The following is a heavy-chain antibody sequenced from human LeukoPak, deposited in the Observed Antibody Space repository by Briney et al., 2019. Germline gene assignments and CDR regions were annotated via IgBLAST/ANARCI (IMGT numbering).Heavy chain of an antibody. CDR1: GGSISSSSYY. CDR2: IYYSGST. V-gene: IGHV4-39*01. J-gene: IGHJ6*03. Sequence: KTSETLSLTCTVSGGSISSSSYYWGWIRQPPGKGLEWIGSIYYSGSTYYNPSLKSRVTISVDTSKNQFSLKLSSVTAADTAVYYCARRVRDYGSGSYYNKPYYYYYYMDVWGKGTTVTISS. D-gene: IGHD3-10*01. CDR3: ARRVRDYGSGSYYNKPYYYYYYMDV.